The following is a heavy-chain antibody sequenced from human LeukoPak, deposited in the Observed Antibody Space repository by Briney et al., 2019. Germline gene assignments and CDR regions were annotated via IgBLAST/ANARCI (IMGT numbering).Heavy chain of an antibody. CDR1: DGSFSGYY. V-gene: IGHV4-59*01. D-gene: IGHD3-9*01. Sequence: SETLSLTCAVYDGSFSGYYWSWIRQPPGKGLEWIGYIYYSGSTKYNPSLKSRVTISVDTSKNQFSLKLSSVTAADTAVYYCARSRDILTGYHFDYWGQGTLVTVSS. J-gene: IGHJ4*02. CDR2: IYYSGST. CDR3: ARSRDILTGYHFDY.